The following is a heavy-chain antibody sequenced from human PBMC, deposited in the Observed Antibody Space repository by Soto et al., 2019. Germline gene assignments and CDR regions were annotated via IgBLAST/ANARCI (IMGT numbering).Heavy chain of an antibody. CDR1: GYTFTSYA. J-gene: IGHJ4*02. V-gene: IGHV1-3*01. D-gene: IGHD6-13*01. CDR3: ARTAQLSRIQQLVLGY. CDR2: INAGNGNT. Sequence: ASVKVSCKASGYTFTSYAMHWVRQAPGQRLEWMGWINAGNGNTKYSQKFQGRVTITRDTSASTAYMELSSLRSEDTAVYYCARTAQLSRIQQLVLGYWGQGTLVTVSS.